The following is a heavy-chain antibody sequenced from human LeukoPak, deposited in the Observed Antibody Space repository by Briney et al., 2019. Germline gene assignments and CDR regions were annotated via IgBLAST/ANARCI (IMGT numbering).Heavy chain of an antibody. Sequence: ASVKVSCKASGYTFTGYYMHWVRQAPGQGLEWMGWINPNSGGTNYAQKFQGRVTMTRDTSISTAYMEPSRLRSDDTAVYYCARGNIVVVVAAAPDYWGQGTLVTVSS. CDR1: GYTFTGYY. CDR3: ARGNIVVVVAAAPDY. V-gene: IGHV1-2*02. J-gene: IGHJ4*02. CDR2: INPNSGGT. D-gene: IGHD2-15*01.